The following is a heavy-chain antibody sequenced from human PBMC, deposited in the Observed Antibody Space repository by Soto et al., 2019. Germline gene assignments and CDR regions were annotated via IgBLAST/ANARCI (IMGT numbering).Heavy chain of an antibody. CDR1: GFSLSTSGVG. J-gene: IGHJ4*02. D-gene: IGHD5-12*01. CDR2: IYWDDDK. Sequence: QITLKESGPTLVKPTQTLTLTCTFSGFSLSTSGVGVGWIRQPPGKALEWLALIYWDDDKPYSPSLKSRLTITKDTSKNQVVLTMTNMDPVETDTYYCAHIWMATPFDSWRQGTLVTVSS. CDR3: AHIWMATPFDS. V-gene: IGHV2-5*02.